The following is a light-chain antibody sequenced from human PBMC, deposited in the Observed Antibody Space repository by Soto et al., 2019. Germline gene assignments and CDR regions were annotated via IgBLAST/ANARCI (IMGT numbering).Light chain of an antibody. J-gene: IGKJ3*01. Sequence: EIVLTQSPGTLSLSPGERATLSCRASQSVSSNYLAWYQQKPGQAPRLLIYGASSRATGVPDRFSGSGSGKDFTLNISRLEPEDFAVYSCQHYGTSRVTFGPGTKVDIK. V-gene: IGKV3-20*01. CDR1: QSVSSNY. CDR3: QHYGTSRVT. CDR2: GAS.